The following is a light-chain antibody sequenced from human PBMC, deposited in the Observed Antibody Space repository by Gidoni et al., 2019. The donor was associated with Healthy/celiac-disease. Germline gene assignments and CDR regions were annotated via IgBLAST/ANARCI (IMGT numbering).Light chain of an antibody. CDR2: DAS. CDR1: QSVSSY. J-gene: IGKJ2*01. Sequence: EIVLTQSPATLSLSPGERATLSCRASQSVSSYLAWYQQKRGKAPRLLIYDASNRATGIPARFSGSGSGTDFTLTISSLEPEDFAVYYCQQRSNWPSYTFGQXTKLEIK. CDR3: QQRSNWPSYT. V-gene: IGKV3-11*01.